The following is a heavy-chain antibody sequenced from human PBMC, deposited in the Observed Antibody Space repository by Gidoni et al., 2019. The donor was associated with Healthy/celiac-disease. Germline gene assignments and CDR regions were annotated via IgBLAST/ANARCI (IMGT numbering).Heavy chain of an antibody. CDR1: GFTFSSYG. J-gene: IGHJ6*02. Sequence: QVQLVESGGGVVQPGRSLRLSCAASGFTFSSYGMHGVRQAPGKGLEWVAVIWYDGSNKYYADSVKGRFTISRDNSKNTLYLQMNSLRAEDTAVYYCARESITLRYGSGSSSTGPLYYYYGMDVWGQGTTVTVSS. CDR3: ARESITLRYGSGSSSTGPLYYYYGMDV. V-gene: IGHV3-33*01. CDR2: IWYDGSNK. D-gene: IGHD3-10*01.